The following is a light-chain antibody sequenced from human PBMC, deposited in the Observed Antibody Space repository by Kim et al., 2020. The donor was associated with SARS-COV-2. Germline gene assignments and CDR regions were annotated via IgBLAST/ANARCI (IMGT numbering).Light chain of an antibody. V-gene: IGKV3-20*01. Sequence: LPQGERATLSCRASQSVSSNLAWYQQRPGQAPRLLIYGASNRATGIPDRFSGSGSGTDFTLTISRLEPEDFAVYYCQQYGSLPFTFGPGTKVDIK. CDR3: QQYGSLPFT. CDR1: QSVSSN. J-gene: IGKJ3*01. CDR2: GAS.